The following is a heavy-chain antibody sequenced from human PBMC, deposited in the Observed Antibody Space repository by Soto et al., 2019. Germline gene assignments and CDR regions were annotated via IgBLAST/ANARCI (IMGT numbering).Heavy chain of an antibody. CDR1: GYTFTSYY. Sequence: AASVKVSCKASGYTFTSYYMHWVRQAPGQGLEWMGIINPSGGSTSYAQKFQGRVTMTRDTSTSTVYMELSSLRSEDTAVYYCARDRATLYRSYLKFDYWGQGTLVTVSS. J-gene: IGHJ4*02. V-gene: IGHV1-46*01. D-gene: IGHD6-6*01. CDR2: INPSGGST. CDR3: ARDRATLYRSYLKFDY.